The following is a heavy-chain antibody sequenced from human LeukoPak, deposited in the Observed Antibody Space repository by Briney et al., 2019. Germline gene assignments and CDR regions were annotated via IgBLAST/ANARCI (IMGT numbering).Heavy chain of an antibody. J-gene: IGHJ4*02. D-gene: IGHD2-15*01. CDR2: INLSGGST. CDR3: AREAKDIVVVVAAE. V-gene: IGHV1-46*01. CDR1: GYTFTSYC. Sequence: RASVKVSCTASGYTFTSYCMHWVRQAPGQGLEWMGIINLSGGSTNYAQKVQGRVTMTRDTSKNSVYMELNSLRSEDTAVYYCAREAKDIVVVVAAEWGQGTLVTVSS.